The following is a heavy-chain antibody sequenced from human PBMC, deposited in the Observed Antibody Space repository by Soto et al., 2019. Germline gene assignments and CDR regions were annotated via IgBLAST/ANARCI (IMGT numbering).Heavy chain of an antibody. CDR3: ARYIAASGTYYLDF. CDR1: GGSINSYY. CDR2: IYYSGNT. J-gene: IGHJ4*02. D-gene: IGHD6-13*01. Sequence: SETLSLTCTVSGGSINSYYWVWIRQPPGRGLEWIAYIYYSGNTNYNPSLKSRVTISLDTSKKQFSVKLHSVTAADTAVYYCARYIAASGTYYLDFWCQGTLVNVSS. V-gene: IGHV4-59*08.